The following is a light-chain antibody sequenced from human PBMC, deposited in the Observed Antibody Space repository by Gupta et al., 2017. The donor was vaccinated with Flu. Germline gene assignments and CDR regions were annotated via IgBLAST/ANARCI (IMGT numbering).Light chain of an antibody. CDR2: EVN. V-gene: IGLV2-14*01. J-gene: IGLJ3*02. CDR3: TSYTGSSTVV. Sequence: GQSITISCTVPSSDFGGYTYVSWYQQKSGKAPKLMIYEVNKRPAGVSGRFSGSKSGNTASLTISGLQTEDEADYYCTSYTGSSTVVFGGGTKLTVL. CDR1: SSDFGGYTY.